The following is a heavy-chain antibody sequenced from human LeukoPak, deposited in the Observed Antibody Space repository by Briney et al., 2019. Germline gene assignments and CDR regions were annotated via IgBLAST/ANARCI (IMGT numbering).Heavy chain of an antibody. V-gene: IGHV3-23*01. J-gene: IGHJ4*02. Sequence: GGSLRLSCAASGFTFSSYAMSWVRQAPGKGLEWVSAISGSGGSTYCADSVKGRFTISRDNSKNTLYLQMNSLRAEDTAVYYCAKGTGSGDYGSKQPFDYWGQGTLVTVSS. CDR1: GFTFSSYA. D-gene: IGHD4-17*01. CDR2: ISGSGGST. CDR3: AKGTGSGDYGSKQPFDY.